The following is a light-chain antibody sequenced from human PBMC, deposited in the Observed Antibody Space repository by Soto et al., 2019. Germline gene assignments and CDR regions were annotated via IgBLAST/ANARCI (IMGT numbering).Light chain of an antibody. CDR3: MQGTHPYT. CDR1: QSFVYSDGNTY. J-gene: IGKJ2*01. V-gene: IGKV2-30*01. Sequence: DVVMTQSPLSLPVTLGQPASISCRSSQSFVYSDGNTYLNWFQQRPDQSPRRLIYKVSNRDSGVPDRFSGSGSGTDFTLKISRVEAEDVGVYYCMQGTHPYTSGQGTKLEIK. CDR2: KVS.